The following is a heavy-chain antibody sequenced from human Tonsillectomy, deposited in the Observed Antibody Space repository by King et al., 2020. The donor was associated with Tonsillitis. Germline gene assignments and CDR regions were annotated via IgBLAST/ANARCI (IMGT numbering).Heavy chain of an antibody. CDR1: GFTCSTYG. D-gene: IGHD3-22*01. CDR2: IRYDGSNK. V-gene: IGHV3-30*02. J-gene: IGHJ4*02. CDR3: AKEGENDSSGAFDY. Sequence: VQLVESGGGVVQPGGPLRLSCAASGFTCSTYGTHWVRQAPGKGLEWVAFIRYDGSNKYYADSVKGRFTISRDNSKNTLFLQMNSLRAEDTAVYYCAKEGENDSSGAFDYWGQGTLVTVSS.